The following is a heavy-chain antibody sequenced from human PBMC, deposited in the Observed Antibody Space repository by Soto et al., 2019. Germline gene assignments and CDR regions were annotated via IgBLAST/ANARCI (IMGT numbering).Heavy chain of an antibody. CDR2: IYHSGDT. Sequence: LQLQESGPGLVKPSGTLSLSCDVSGASVNTDTWWSWVRQSPGKGLEWIGEIYHSGDTNYNPSLQSRISMSIDKSTNQFSLRLTSVTAADTAVFFCARVKQKIASVGSFDTWGQGILVTVSS. CDR1: GASVNTDTW. CDR3: ARVKQKIASVGSFDT. D-gene: IGHD3-10*01. V-gene: IGHV4-4*02. J-gene: IGHJ5*02.